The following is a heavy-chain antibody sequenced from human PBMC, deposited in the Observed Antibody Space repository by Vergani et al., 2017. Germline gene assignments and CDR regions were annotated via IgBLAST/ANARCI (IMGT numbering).Heavy chain of an antibody. CDR2: IYYTGNT. D-gene: IGHD4-23*01. CDR3: ARGNGNFVYFDY. Sequence: VQLQESGPGLVKPSQTLSLTCTVSGGSINSGGYYWSWIRQHPVKGLEWIGYIYYTGNTYYNPSLKSRVTISTDTSKQRFSLNLSSVTAADTAFSYCARGNGNFVYFDYWGQGTLVTVSS. V-gene: IGHV4-31*03. J-gene: IGHJ4*02. CDR1: GGSINSGGYY.